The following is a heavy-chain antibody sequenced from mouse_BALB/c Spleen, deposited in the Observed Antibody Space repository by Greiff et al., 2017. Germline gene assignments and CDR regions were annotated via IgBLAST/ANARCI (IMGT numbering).Heavy chain of an antibody. D-gene: IGHD1-1*01. CDR3: ARSFYDHYAMDY. V-gene: IGHV5-17*02. CDR2: ISSGSSTI. J-gene: IGHJ4*01. CDR1: GFTFSSFG. Sequence: DVHLVESGGGLVQPGGSRKLSCAASGFTFSSFGMHWVRQAPEKGLEWVAYISSGSSTIYYADTVKGRFTISRDNPKNTLFLQMTSLRSEDTAMYYCARSFYDHYAMDYWGQGTSVTVSS.